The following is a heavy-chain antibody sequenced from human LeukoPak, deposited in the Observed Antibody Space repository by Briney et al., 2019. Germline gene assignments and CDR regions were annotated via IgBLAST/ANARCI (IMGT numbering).Heavy chain of an antibody. Sequence: PSETLSLTCTVSGYSISSGYYWGWIRQPPGKGLEWIGSIYHSGSTYYNPSLKSRVTISVDTSKNQFSLKLSSVTAADTAVYYCARGGYDYVWGSYRDFDYWGQGTLVTVSS. J-gene: IGHJ4*02. CDR3: ARGGYDYVWGSYRDFDY. CDR2: IYHSGST. V-gene: IGHV4-38-2*02. CDR1: GYSISSGYY. D-gene: IGHD3-16*02.